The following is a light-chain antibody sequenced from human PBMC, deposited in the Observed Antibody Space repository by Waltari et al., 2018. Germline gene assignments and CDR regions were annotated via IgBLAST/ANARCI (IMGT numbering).Light chain of an antibody. CDR3: MQGTHWPLT. CDR1: QSLVYSDGNTY. J-gene: IGKJ4*01. CDR2: RVS. V-gene: IGKV2-30*01. Sequence: DVVMTQSPLSLPVTLGQPASISCRSSQSLVYSDGNTYLNWFQQRPGQSPRRLIYRVSNRDSGVPERFSGSGSGTDFTLEISRVGAEDVGVYYCMQGTHWPLTFGGGTKVEIK.